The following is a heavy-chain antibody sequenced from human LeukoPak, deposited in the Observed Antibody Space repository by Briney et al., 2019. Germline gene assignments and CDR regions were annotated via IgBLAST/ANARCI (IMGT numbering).Heavy chain of an antibody. V-gene: IGHV1-18*01. CDR2: ISAYNGNT. CDR3: ARDEKAAAGFRFDP. D-gene: IGHD6-13*01. J-gene: IGHJ5*02. Sequence: ASVKVSCKASGGTFSSYAISWVRQAPGQGLEWMGWISAYNGNTNYAQKLQGRVTMTTDTSTSTAYMELRSLRSDDTAVYYCARDEKAAAGFRFDPWGQGTLVTVTS. CDR1: GGTFSSYA.